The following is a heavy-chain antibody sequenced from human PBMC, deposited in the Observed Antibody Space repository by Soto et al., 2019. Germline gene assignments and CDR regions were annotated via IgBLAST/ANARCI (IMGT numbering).Heavy chain of an antibody. Sequence: QEQRQQWGAGLLKPSETLSLTCAVYGGSFSGYYWSWIRQPPGKGLEWIGEINHSGSTNYNPSLKSRVTISVDTSKNQFSLKLSSVTAADTAVYYCARGLCFRSGWYGYWGQGTLVTVSS. V-gene: IGHV4-34*01. D-gene: IGHD6-19*01. CDR3: ARGLCFRSGWYGY. CDR2: INHSGST. CDR1: GGSFSGYY. J-gene: IGHJ4*02.